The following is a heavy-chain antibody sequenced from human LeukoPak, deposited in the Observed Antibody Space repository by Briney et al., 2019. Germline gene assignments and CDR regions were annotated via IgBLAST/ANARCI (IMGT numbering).Heavy chain of an antibody. Sequence: PGGSLRLSCAASGFTFTEYYLTWIRQAPGKGLEWVSYIGRNGVYTDYADFVKGRFTISRDNAKNSLYLQMNTLRGEDTAVYYCARALGDPTINSLGAFDIWGQGTVVTVSS. CDR3: ARALGDPTINSLGAFDI. CDR2: IGRNGVYT. D-gene: IGHD5-24*01. CDR1: GFTFTEYY. V-gene: IGHV3-11*06. J-gene: IGHJ3*02.